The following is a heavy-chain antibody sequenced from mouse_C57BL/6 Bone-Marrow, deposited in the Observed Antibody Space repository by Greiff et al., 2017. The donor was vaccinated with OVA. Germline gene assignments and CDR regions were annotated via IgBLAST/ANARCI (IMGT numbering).Heavy chain of an antibody. Sequence: EVQLVESEGGLVQPGSSMKLSCTASGFTFSDYYMAWVRQVPEKGLEWVANINYDGSSTYYLDSLKSRFIISRDNAKNILYLQMSSLKSDDTATYYCAREENGYFFDYWGQGTTLTVSS. V-gene: IGHV5-16*01. D-gene: IGHD2-3*01. J-gene: IGHJ2*01. CDR3: AREENGYFFDY. CDR1: GFTFSDYY. CDR2: INYDGSST.